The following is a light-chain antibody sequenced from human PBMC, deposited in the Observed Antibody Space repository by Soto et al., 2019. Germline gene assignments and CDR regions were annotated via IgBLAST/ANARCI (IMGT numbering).Light chain of an antibody. CDR2: KAS. J-gene: IGKJ1*01. CDR3: QHYNSYSEA. Sequence: DNQMPPFLSTVSGSVGASVPITCRARQTISSWLAWYQQKPGKAPKLLIYKASTLKSGVPSRFSGSGSGTEFTLTISSLQPDDFATYYCQHYNSYSEACGQGTKVDIK. V-gene: IGKV1-5*03. CDR1: QTISSW.